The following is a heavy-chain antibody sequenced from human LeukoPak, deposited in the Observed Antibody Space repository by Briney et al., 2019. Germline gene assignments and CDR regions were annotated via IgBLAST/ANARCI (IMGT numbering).Heavy chain of an antibody. CDR1: GFTFRSYA. Sequence: PGGSLRLSCAASGFTFRSYAMSWVRQAPGKGLEWVSAISGSGGSTYLADSVKGRFTISRDNYKNTQYLQMNSLRAKDTAVYDCAKEPGVEGYFADYWGQGTLVTVSS. CDR2: ISGSGGST. D-gene: IGHD5-18*01. J-gene: IGHJ4*02. CDR3: AKEPGVEGYFADY. V-gene: IGHV3-23*01.